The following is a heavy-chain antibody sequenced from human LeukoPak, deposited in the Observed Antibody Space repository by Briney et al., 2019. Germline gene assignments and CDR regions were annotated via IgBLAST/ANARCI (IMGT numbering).Heavy chain of an antibody. V-gene: IGHV1-46*01. D-gene: IGHD3-3*01. CDR3: ARDEDDSAGFWSGLSLDY. CDR1: GYTFTSYY. Sequence: ASVKVSCKASGYTFTSYYMHWVRQAPGQGLEWVGIINPSGGSTSYAQKFQGRVTMTRDTSTSTVYMELSSLRSEDTAVYYCARDEDDSAGFWSGLSLDYWGQGTLVTVSS. CDR2: INPSGGST. J-gene: IGHJ4*02.